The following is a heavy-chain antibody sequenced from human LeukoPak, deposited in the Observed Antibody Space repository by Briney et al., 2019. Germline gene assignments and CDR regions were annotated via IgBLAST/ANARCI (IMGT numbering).Heavy chain of an antibody. CDR2: MNPNSGNT. CDR3: AREEAARRGNWFDP. D-gene: IGHD6-6*01. Sequence: GASVKVSCKASGYTFTSYGINWVRQATGQGLEWMGWMNPNSGNTGYAQKFQGRVTITRNTSISTAYMELSSLRSEDTAVYYCAREEAARRGNWFDPWGQGTLVTVSS. CDR1: GYTFTSYG. V-gene: IGHV1-8*03. J-gene: IGHJ5*02.